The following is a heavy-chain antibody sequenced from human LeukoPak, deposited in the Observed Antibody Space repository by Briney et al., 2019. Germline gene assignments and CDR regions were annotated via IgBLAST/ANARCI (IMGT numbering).Heavy chain of an antibody. CDR1: GGSISSNSYY. Sequence: SETLSLTCTVSGGSISSNSYYWGRIRQPPGKGLEWIGSIYDSGSTYYNPSLKRRFTISVNTTKYQFTLTSLPVTAADRAEYCCVIPDGGIAARPGENWFDPWGQGTLVSVSS. CDR2: IYDSGST. D-gene: IGHD6-6*01. J-gene: IGHJ5*02. CDR3: VIPDGGIAARPGENWFDP. V-gene: IGHV4-39*01.